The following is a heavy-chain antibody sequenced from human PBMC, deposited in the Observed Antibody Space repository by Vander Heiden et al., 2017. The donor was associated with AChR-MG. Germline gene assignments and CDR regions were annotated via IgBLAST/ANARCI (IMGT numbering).Heavy chain of an antibody. V-gene: IGHV4-59*11. J-gene: IGHJ4*02. D-gene: IGHD3-9*01. Sequence: QAQLQESGPGLVKPSETLSLTCPVSSRSISSHDWSWIRQPPGKGLEWIGYIHYSGITKYNPSLKSRVTISVDTSKNQFSLKLSSVTAADTAVYYCARYDILTGYADYFDFWGQGTLVTVSS. CDR3: ARYDILTGYADYFDF. CDR1: SRSISSHD. CDR2: IHYSGIT.